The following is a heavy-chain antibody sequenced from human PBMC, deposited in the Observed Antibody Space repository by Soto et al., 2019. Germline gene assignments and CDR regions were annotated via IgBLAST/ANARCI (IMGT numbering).Heavy chain of an antibody. CDR1: GGPISSGGYS. V-gene: IGHV4-30-2*01. D-gene: IGHD3-22*01. CDR3: ARVLARDPKYYYDSSGSPRGYYFDY. CDR2: IYHSGST. J-gene: IGHJ4*02. Sequence: SETLSLTCTVSGGPISSGGYSWSWIRQPPGKGLEWIGYIYHSGSTYYNPSLKSRVTISVDRSKNQFSLKLSSVTAADTAVYYCARVLARDPKYYYDSSGSPRGYYFDYWGQGTLVTVSS.